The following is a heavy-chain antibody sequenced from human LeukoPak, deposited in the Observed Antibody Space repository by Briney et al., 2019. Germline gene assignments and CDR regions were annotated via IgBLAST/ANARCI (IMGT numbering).Heavy chain of an antibody. J-gene: IGHJ6*03. CDR3: ARGHGSSYYYYYYMDV. CDR1: GDSLSSNSAA. Sequence: SQTLSLTCAISGDSLSSNSAAGNWIRQSPSRGLEWLGRTYYRSKWYNDYAVSVKSRITINPDTSKNQFSLKLSSVTAADTAVYYRARGHGSSYYYYYYMDVWGKGTTVTVSS. D-gene: IGHD5/OR15-5a*01. V-gene: IGHV6-1*01. CDR2: TYYRSKWYN.